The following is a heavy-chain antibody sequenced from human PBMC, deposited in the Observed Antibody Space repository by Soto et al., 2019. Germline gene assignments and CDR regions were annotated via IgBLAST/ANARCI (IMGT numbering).Heavy chain of an antibody. J-gene: IGHJ6*03. CDR1: GFTVSSNY. CDR2: IYSGGST. D-gene: IGHD3-3*01. Sequence: PGGSXRLSCAASGFTVSSNYMSWVRQAPGKGLEWVSVIYSGGSTYYADSVKGRFTISRDNSKNTLYLQMNSLRAEDTAVYYCARDLDAYMDVWGKGTTVTLSS. CDR3: ARDLDAYMDV. V-gene: IGHV3-66*01.